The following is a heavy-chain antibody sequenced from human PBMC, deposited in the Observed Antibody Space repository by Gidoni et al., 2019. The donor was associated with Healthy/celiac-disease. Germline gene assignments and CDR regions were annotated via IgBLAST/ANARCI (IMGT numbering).Heavy chain of an antibody. J-gene: IGHJ4*02. CDR3: TTGLSAAAGTTYYFDY. CDR1: GFTFNNAW. D-gene: IGHD6-13*01. Sequence: EVQLVEPGGGLVKPGGSLRLSCAASGFTFNNAWMSWVRQAPGKGLEWVGRIKSRTDGGTTDYAAPVKGRFTISRDDSKNTLYLQMNSLRTEDTAVYHCTTGLSAAAGTTYYFDYWGQGTLVTVSS. V-gene: IGHV3-15*01. CDR2: IKSRTDGGTT.